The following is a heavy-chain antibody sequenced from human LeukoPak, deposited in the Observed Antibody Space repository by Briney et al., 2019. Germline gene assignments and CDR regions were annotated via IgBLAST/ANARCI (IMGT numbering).Heavy chain of an antibody. J-gene: IGHJ4*02. Sequence: VQPGRSLRLSCAASGFTFSSYAMSWVRQAPGKGLEWVSAISGSGGSTYYADSVKGRFTISRDNSKNTLYLQMNSLRAEDTAVYYCALLGERWLQSYWGQGTLVTVSS. V-gene: IGHV3-23*01. CDR2: ISGSGGST. CDR3: ALLGERWLQSY. CDR1: GFTFSSYA. D-gene: IGHD5-24*01.